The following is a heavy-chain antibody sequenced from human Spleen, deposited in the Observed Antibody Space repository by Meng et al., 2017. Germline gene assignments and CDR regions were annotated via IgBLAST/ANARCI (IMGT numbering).Heavy chain of an antibody. Sequence: QLKQAGPGSWQPLGSPSPTCAVDGGSFRCYHWSGIRPSPRKGLEWIGAIQHSGSTRSKPSLESRRTISIDTSMNQFSLRLSSVTAVDTGVYYCARGLFHLRVIWWFDPWGQGTLVTVSS. D-gene: IGHD4-17*01. J-gene: IGHJ5*02. V-gene: IGHV4-34*01. CDR2: IQHSGST. CDR3: ARGLFHLRVIWWFDP. CDR1: GGSFRCYH.